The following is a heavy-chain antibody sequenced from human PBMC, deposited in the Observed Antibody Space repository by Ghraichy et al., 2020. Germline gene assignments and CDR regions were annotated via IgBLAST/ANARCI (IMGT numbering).Heavy chain of an antibody. Sequence: GGSLRLSCTASGFTFSGYYMSWIRQAPWKGLEWVAHISSAGGYTNYADSVQGRFTISRDNAKNSLYLQMNSLRPEDTALYYCAREETSSSWHTDSWGQGTLVTVSS. D-gene: IGHD6-13*01. V-gene: IGHV3-11*06. CDR1: GFTFSGYY. CDR2: ISSAGGYT. CDR3: AREETSSSWHTDS. J-gene: IGHJ4*02.